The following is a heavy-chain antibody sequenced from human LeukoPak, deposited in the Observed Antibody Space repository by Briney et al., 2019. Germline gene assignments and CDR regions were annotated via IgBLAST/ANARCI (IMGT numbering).Heavy chain of an antibody. Sequence: PGGSLRLSCAASGFTFSSYAMTWVRQAPGKGLEGGSAISGRGGSKYYADSVKGGFTISRDNSRNTLYLQMNRLRAEDTAIYYCAKNGDRGAYCSGGTCYPYYYYYMDVWGKGTTVTISS. V-gene: IGHV3-23*01. CDR1: GFTFSSYA. J-gene: IGHJ6*03. D-gene: IGHD2-15*01. CDR3: AKNGDRGAYCSGGTCYPYYYYYMDV. CDR2: ISGRGGSK.